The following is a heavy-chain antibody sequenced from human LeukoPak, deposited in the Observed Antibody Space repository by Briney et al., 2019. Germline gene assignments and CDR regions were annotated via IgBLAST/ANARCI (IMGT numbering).Heavy chain of an antibody. CDR3: AREEEYSYGYCDY. D-gene: IGHD5-18*01. Sequence: GGSLRLSCAASGFTFSSYSMNWVRQAPGKGLEWVSSISSSSSYTYYADSVKGRFTISRDNAKNSLYLQMNSLRAEDTAVYYCAREEEYSYGYCDYWGQGTLVTVSS. CDR1: GFTFSSYS. J-gene: IGHJ4*02. CDR2: ISSSSSYT. V-gene: IGHV3-21*01.